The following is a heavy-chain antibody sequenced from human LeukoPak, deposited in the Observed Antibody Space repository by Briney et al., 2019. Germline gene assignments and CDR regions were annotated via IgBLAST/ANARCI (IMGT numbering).Heavy chain of an antibody. CDR1: GYTFTGYY. Sequence: ASVKVSCKASGYTFTGYYMHWVRQAPGQGLEWMGWINPNSGGTNYAQKLQGRVTMTRDTSISTAYMELSRLRSDDTAVYYCARSHDILTGGDYWGQGTLVTVSS. CDR3: ARSHDILTGGDY. D-gene: IGHD3-9*01. V-gene: IGHV1-2*02. J-gene: IGHJ4*02. CDR2: INPNSGGT.